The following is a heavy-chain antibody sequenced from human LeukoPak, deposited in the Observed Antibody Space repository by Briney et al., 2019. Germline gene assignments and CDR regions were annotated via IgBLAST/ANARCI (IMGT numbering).Heavy chain of an antibody. CDR1: GFTFSSYG. V-gene: IGHV3-30*18. D-gene: IGHD3-10*02. CDR2: ISYDGSNK. Sequence: HPGGSLRLSCAASGFTFSSYGMHWVRQAPGKGLEWVAVISYDGSNKYYADPVKGRFTISRDNSKNTLYLQMNSLRAEDTAVYYCAELGIAMIGGVWGKGTTVTISS. CDR3: AELGIAMIGGV. J-gene: IGHJ6*04.